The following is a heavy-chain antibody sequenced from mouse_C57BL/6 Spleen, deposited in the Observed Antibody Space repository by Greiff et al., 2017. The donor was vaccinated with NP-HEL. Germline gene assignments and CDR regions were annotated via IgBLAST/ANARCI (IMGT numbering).Heavy chain of an antibody. D-gene: IGHD1-1*01. CDR1: GYTFTSYW. J-gene: IGHJ2*01. CDR2: IDPSDSYT. V-gene: IGHV1-69*01. Sequence: QVQLQQPGAELVMPGASVKLSCKASGYTFTSYWMHWVKQRPGQGLEWIGEIDPSDSYTNYNQKFKGKSTLTVDKSSSTAYMQLSSLTSEDSAVYYCARSTYSGSTLFDYWGQGTTLTVSS. CDR3: ARSTYSGSTLFDY.